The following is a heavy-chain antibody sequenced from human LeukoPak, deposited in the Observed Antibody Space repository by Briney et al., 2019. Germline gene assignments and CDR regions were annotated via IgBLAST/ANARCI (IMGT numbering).Heavy chain of an antibody. CDR3: AKSSWSDIDYFDY. J-gene: IGHJ4*02. CDR2: VWYDGRNE. CDR1: GFTSSKYG. V-gene: IGHV3-33*06. D-gene: IGHD6-13*01. Sequence: GRSLRLSCAASGFTSSKYGMHWVRQAPGKGLEWVSLVWYDGRNEDYADSVKGRFTISRDNSKNTLYLQMNSLRAEDTAVYYCAKSSWSDIDYFDYWGQGTLVTVSS.